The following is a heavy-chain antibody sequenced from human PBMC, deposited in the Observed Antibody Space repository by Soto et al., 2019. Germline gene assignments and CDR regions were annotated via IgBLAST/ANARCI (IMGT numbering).Heavy chain of an antibody. J-gene: IGHJ6*02. V-gene: IGHV3-30-3*01. Sequence: QVQLVESGGGVVQPGRSLRLSCAASGFTFSSYAMHWVRQAPGKGLEWVAVISYDGSNKYYADSVKGRFTISRDNSKNTLYLQMNSLRAEDTAVYYCARDHKAPLNLRYFDWLAGDYDYYGMDVWGQGTTVTVSS. D-gene: IGHD3-9*01. CDR2: ISYDGSNK. CDR1: GFTFSSYA. CDR3: ARDHKAPLNLRYFDWLAGDYDYYGMDV.